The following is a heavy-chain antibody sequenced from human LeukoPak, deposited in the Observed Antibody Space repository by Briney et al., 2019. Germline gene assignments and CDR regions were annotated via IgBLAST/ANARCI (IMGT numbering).Heavy chain of an antibody. CDR2: MNPNSGNT. D-gene: IGHD2-2*01. CDR3: ARLRKYQLRDAFDI. Sequence: ASVKVSCKASGYTFTSYDINWVRQATGQGLEWMGWMNPNSGNTGYAQKFQGRVTMTRNTSISTAYMELSSLRSEDTAVYYCARLRKYQLRDAFDIWGQGTMVTVSS. CDR1: GYTFTSYD. V-gene: IGHV1-8*01. J-gene: IGHJ3*02.